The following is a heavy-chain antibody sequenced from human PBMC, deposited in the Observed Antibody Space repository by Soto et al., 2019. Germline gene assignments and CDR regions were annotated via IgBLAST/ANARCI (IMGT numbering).Heavy chain of an antibody. CDR3: AAGGGLPRYY. J-gene: IGHJ4*02. V-gene: IGHV4-30-2*01. D-gene: IGHD2-15*01. CDR1: GGSVSCGGYS. CDR2: IYHSGST. Sequence: QLQLQESGSGLVKPSQTLSLACAVSGGSVSCGGYSWSWIGQPPGKGLEWIGYIYHSGSTYYNPSLKSRVTISVDRSKNQFSLKLSSVTAADTAVYYCAAGGGLPRYYWGQGTLVTVSS.